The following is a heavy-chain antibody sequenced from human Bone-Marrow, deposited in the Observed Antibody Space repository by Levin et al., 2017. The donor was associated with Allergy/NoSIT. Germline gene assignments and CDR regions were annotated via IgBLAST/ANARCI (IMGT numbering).Heavy chain of an antibody. CDR3: AKDNPSDGGYFDY. D-gene: IGHD2-15*01. J-gene: IGHJ4*02. CDR2: ISWDGGST. CDR1: GFTFDDYT. Sequence: LSLTCAASGFTFDDYTMHWVRQAPGKGLEWVSLISWDGGSTYYADSVKGRFTISRDNSKNSLYLQMNSLRTEDTALYYCAKDNPSDGGYFDYWGQGTLVTVSS. V-gene: IGHV3-43*01.